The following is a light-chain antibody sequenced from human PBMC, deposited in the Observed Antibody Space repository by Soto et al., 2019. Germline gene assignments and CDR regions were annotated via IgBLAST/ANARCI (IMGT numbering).Light chain of an antibody. CDR3: LQAAQSPPP. J-gene: IGKJ5*01. Sequence: DIVLTQSPLSLPVTPGEPASISCRSSQSLLQSNGNNHVDWYLQRPGQSPQLLLYLASSRASGVPDRFSGVGSGTEFSLKISRVGAEDVGVFYCLQAAQSPPPFGQGTRREI. CDR1: QSLLQSNGNNH. V-gene: IGKV2-28*01. CDR2: LAS.